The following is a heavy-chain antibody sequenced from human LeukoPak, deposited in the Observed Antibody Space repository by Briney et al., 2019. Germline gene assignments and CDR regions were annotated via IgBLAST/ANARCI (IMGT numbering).Heavy chain of an antibody. CDR2: ISFDGGHR. CDR3: ARPRTIAAAGIFGAFDY. V-gene: IGHV3-30-3*01. D-gene: IGHD6-13*01. Sequence: GGSLRLSCEASGFTFGSYSMYWVRQAPGKGLEWVAVISFDGGHRYYADSVKGRFTISRDNSKNTLYLQMNSLRPEDTALYYCARPRTIAAAGIFGAFDYWGQGTLVTVSS. J-gene: IGHJ4*02. CDR1: GFTFGSYS.